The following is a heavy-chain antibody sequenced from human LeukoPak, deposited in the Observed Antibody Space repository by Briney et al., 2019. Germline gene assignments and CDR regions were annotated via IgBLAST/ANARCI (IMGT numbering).Heavy chain of an antibody. D-gene: IGHD3-16*02. CDR2: IYYSGST. CDR3: ARAGGDDYVWGSYRRMWFDP. Sequence: SETLSLTCTVSGGSISSYHWSWIRQPPGKGLEWIGYIYYSGSTNYNPSLKSRVTISVDTSKNQFSLKLSSVTAADTAVYYCARAGGDDYVWGSYRRMWFDPWGQGTLVTVSS. V-gene: IGHV4-59*01. CDR1: GGSISSYH. J-gene: IGHJ5*02.